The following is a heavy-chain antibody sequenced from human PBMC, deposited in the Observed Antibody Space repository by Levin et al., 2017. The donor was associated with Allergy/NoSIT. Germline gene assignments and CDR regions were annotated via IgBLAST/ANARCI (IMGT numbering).Heavy chain of an antibody. D-gene: IGHD6-19*01. V-gene: IGHV3-15*01. J-gene: IGHJ4*02. Sequence: GGSLRLSCAASGFSLSNSWMNWVRQAPGKGLEWIGRTTSKPDGAATDYAAPLKGRFTISRDDSTNTLYLQMNSLKVEDTAIYYCTTQFQWWGQGTLVTVSS. CDR2: TTSKPDGAAT. CDR1: GFSLSNSW. CDR3: TTQFQW.